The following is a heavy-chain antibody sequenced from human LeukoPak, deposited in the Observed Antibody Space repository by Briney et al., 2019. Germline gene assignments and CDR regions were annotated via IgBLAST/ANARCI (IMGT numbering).Heavy chain of an antibody. CDR2: IYYSGST. CDR3: ARDCSSTSCYLGTFDY. Sequence: PSETLSLTCTVSGGSISSGSYYWGWLRQPPGKGLEWIGSIYYSGSTYYNPSLKSRVTICVDTSKNQFSLKLSSVTAADTAVYYCARDCSSTSCYLGTFDYWGQGTLVTVSS. D-gene: IGHD2-2*01. V-gene: IGHV4-39*02. CDR1: GGSISSGSYY. J-gene: IGHJ4*02.